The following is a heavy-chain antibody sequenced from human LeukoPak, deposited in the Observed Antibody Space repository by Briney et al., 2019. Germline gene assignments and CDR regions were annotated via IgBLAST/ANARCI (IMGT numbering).Heavy chain of an antibody. CDR2: IYTSGSA. J-gene: IGHJ4*02. V-gene: IGHV4-4*07. D-gene: IGHD6-19*01. CDR1: GDSISSYY. Sequence: SETLSLTCTVSGDSISSYYWSWIRQPPGKGLEWIGRIYTSGSANYNPSLNSRVTMSVDTSKNQFSLNLRSVTAADTAVYYCARGPYSGGWYSFDSWGQGTLVTVSS. CDR3: ARGPYSGGWYSFDS.